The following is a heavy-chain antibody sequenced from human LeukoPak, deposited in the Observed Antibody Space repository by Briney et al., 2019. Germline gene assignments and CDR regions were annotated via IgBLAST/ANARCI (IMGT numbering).Heavy chain of an antibody. CDR2: INPSGGST. V-gene: IGHV1-46*01. D-gene: IGHD4-23*01. CDR3: ARADWPDSTTVVTLGWYFDL. Sequence: GASVKVSCKASGYTFASYYMHWVRQAPGQGLEWMGIINPSGGSTSYAQKFQGRVTMTRDTSTSTVYMELSSLRSEDTAVYYCARADWPDSTTVVTLGWYFDLWGRGTLVTVSS. J-gene: IGHJ2*01. CDR1: GYTFASYY.